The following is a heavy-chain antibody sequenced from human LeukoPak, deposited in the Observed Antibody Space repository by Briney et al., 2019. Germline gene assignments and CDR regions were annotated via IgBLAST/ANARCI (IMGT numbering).Heavy chain of an antibody. V-gene: IGHV4-39*07. Sequence: SETLSLTCTVSGGSITSGNYYWGWIRQPPGKGLEWIGSVSHTGSTYYNPSLKSRVTISVDTSKNQFSLKLSSVTAADTAVYYCAKGGVLSYNPFDHWGQGTLVTVSS. CDR2: VSHTGST. CDR3: AKGGVLSYNPFDH. J-gene: IGHJ4*02. CDR1: GGSITSGNYY. D-gene: IGHD1-26*01.